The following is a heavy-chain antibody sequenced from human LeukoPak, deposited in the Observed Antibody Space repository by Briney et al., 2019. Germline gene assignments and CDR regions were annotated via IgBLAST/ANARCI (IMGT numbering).Heavy chain of an antibody. D-gene: IGHD3-10*01. CDR3: ARDLMDYYGSGSYDY. CDR2: INPNSGGT. CDR1: GYTFTGYY. Sequence: ASVKVSCKASGYTFTGYYMHWVRQAPGQGLEWMGWINPNSGGTNYAQKFQGRVTMTRDTSISTAYMELSRLRSDDTAVCYCARDLMDYYGSGSYDYWGQGTLVTVSS. V-gene: IGHV1-2*02. J-gene: IGHJ4*02.